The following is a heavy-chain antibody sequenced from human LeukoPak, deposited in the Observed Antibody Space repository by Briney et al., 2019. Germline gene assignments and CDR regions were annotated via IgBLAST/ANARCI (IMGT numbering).Heavy chain of an antibody. CDR3: AKGACSGGSCYFRPPYYPFDY. V-gene: IGHV3-23*01. CDR1: GFTFSSYA. Sequence: GGSLRLSCAASGFTFSSYAMSWVRQAPGKGLEWVSAISGSGGSTYYADSVKGRFTISRDNSKNTLYLQMNSLRAEDTAVYYCAKGACSGGSCYFRPPYYPFDYWGQGTLVTVSS. J-gene: IGHJ4*02. CDR2: ISGSGGST. D-gene: IGHD2-15*01.